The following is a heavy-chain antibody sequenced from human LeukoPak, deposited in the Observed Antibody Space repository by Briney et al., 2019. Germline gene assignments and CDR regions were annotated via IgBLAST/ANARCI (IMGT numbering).Heavy chain of an antibody. CDR2: LYYSGST. CDR3: TRQFKDYYDSGGYYS. V-gene: IGHV4-39*01. D-gene: IGHD3-22*01. J-gene: IGHJ4*02. CDR1: GGSISSTSYY. Sequence: SETLSLTCTVSGGSISSTSYYWGWIRQPPGKGLEWIGSLYYSGSTYYNPSLKSRVTISVDTSKNQFSLKLTSVTAADTAAYYRTRQFKDYYDSGGYYSWGQGTLVTVPS.